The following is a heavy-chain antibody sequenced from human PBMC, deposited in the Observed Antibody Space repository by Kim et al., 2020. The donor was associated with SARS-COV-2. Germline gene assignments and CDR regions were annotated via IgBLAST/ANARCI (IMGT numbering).Heavy chain of an antibody. V-gene: IGHV3-33*05. J-gene: IGHJ4*02. Sequence: GGSLRLSCAASGFTFSSYGMHWVRQAPGKGLEWVAVISYDGSNKYYADSVKGRFTISRDNSKNTLYLQMNSLRAEDTAVYYCARDPYYSSSWTMDTAMFYFDYWGQGTLVTVSS. D-gene: IGHD6-13*01. CDR2: ISYDGSNK. CDR3: ARDPYYSSSWTMDTAMFYFDY. CDR1: GFTFSSYG.